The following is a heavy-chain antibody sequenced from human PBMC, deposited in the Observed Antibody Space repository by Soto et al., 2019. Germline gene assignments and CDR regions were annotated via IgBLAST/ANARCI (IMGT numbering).Heavy chain of an antibody. CDR3: ARDRITMVRGGDWFDP. CDR2: IYYSGST. CDR1: GGSISSYY. V-gene: IGHV4-59*01. Sequence: QVQLQESGPGLVKPSETLSLTCTVSGGSISSYYWSWIRQPPGEGLEWIGYIYYSGSTNYNPSLKSRVTISVDTSKNQFSLKLSSVTAADTAVYYCARDRITMVRGGDWFDPWGQGTLVTVSS. D-gene: IGHD3-10*01. J-gene: IGHJ5*02.